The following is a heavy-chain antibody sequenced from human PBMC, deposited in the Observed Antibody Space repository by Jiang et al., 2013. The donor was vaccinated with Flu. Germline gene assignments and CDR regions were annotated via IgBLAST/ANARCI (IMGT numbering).Heavy chain of an antibody. CDR3: ARRASYSTSLDH. V-gene: IGHV3-69-1*02. CDR2: INDANRI. D-gene: IGHD2-2*01. J-gene: IGHJ4*02. CDR1: FSPSY. Sequence: FSPSYMNWVRQAPGRGLEWVAIINDANRIHYADSVKGRFTISRDNAKSSLFLEMNGLGDEDTGLYYCARRASYSTSLDHWGQGTLVTVSS.